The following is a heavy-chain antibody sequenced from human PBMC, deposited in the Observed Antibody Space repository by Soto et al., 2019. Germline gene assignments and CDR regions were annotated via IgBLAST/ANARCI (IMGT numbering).Heavy chain of an antibody. CDR2: INAGNGNT. D-gene: IGHD6-19*01. J-gene: IGHJ5*02. Sequence: ASVKVSCKASGYTFTSYAMHWVRQAPGQRLEWMGWINAGNGNTKYSQKFQGRVTITRDTSASTAYMELSSLRSEDTAVYYCARGYSSGWYSHWFDPWGQGTLVTVS. CDR3: ARGYSSGWYSHWFDP. CDR1: GYTFTSYA. V-gene: IGHV1-3*01.